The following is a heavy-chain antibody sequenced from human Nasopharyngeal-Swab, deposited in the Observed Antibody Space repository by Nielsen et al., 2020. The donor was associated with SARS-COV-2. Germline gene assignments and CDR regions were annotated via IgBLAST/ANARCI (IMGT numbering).Heavy chain of an antibody. J-gene: IGHJ5*02. CDR1: GYSFTSYW. Sequence: GRSLKISCKGSGYSFTSYWISWVRQMPGKGLEWMGRIDPSDSYTNYSPSFQGHVTISADKSISTAYLQWSSLKASDTAMYCCARHYRVGCSSTSCYWSDWFDPWGQGTLVTVSS. CDR2: IDPSDSYT. D-gene: IGHD2-2*01. V-gene: IGHV5-10-1*01. CDR3: ARHYRVGCSSTSCYWSDWFDP.